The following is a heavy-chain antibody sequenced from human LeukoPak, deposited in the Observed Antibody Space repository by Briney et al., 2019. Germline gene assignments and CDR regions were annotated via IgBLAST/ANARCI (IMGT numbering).Heavy chain of an antibody. D-gene: IGHD6-19*01. V-gene: IGHV3-23*01. CDR3: ARKDSGWYGGFHS. CDR1: GFTFNSYA. J-gene: IGHJ4*02. CDR2: ISGSGSST. Sequence: PGGSLRLSCAASGFTFNSYAMSWVRQAPGQGLEWVSSISGSGSSTYYADSVKGRLTISRDNSKNTLYLQMNSLRAEDTAVYYCARKDSGWYGGFHSWGQGTLVTVSS.